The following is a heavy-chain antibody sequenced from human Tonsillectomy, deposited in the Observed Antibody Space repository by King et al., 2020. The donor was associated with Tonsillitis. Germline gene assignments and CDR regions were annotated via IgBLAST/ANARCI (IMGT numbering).Heavy chain of an antibody. CDR2: INHSGST. V-gene: IGHV4-34*01. Sequence: VQLQQWGAGLLKPSETLSLTCGVYGGSFSGYYWSWIRQPPGQGLEWIGEINHSGSTTYNPSLESRVTISVDTSKNQFSLRLNSVTAADTAVYYCATERRIPKYSGSDYMHAFHIWGQGTMVTVSS. J-gene: IGHJ3*02. CDR1: GGSFSGYY. D-gene: IGHD1-26*01. CDR3: ATERRIPKYSGSDYMHAFHI.